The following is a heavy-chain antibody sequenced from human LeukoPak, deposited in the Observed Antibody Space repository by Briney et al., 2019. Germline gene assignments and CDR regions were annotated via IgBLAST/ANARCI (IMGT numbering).Heavy chain of an antibody. CDR2: INHSGST. CDR1: GGSFSGYY. J-gene: IGHJ4*02. Sequence: SETLSLTCAVYGGSFSGYYWSWIRQPPGKGLEWIGEINHSGSTNYNPSLKSRVTISVDTSKNQFSLKLSSVTAADTAVYYCARVSGSSRADYFDYWGQGTLVTVSS. D-gene: IGHD6-6*01. CDR3: ARVSGSSRADYFDY. V-gene: IGHV4-34*01.